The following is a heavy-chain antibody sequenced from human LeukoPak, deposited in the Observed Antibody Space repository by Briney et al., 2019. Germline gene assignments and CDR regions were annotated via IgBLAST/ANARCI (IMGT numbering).Heavy chain of an antibody. J-gene: IGHJ5*02. CDR3: ARVSGSYRGGWFDP. CDR1: GGSVSSSGSY. Sequence: SETLSLTCTVSGGSVSSSGSYWSWIRQPPGKGLEWFAYIYYSGSTNYNPSLKSRVTISVDKSKNQFSLKLSSVTAADTAVYYCARVSGSYRGGWFDPWGQGTLVTVSS. V-gene: IGHV4-61*08. D-gene: IGHD1-26*01. CDR2: IYYSGST.